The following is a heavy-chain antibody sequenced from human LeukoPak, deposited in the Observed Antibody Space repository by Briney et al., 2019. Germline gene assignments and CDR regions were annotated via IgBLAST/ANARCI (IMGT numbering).Heavy chain of an antibody. Sequence: GESLKISCKGSGYSFTSYWIGWVRQMPGKGLEWMGIIYPGDSDTRYSPSFQGQVTISADKSISTAYLQWSSLKASDTAMYYCARRCIGDRSYYYYGMDVWGLGTTVTVSS. CDR3: ARRCIGDRSYYYYGMDV. CDR1: GYSFTSYW. CDR2: IYPGDSDT. V-gene: IGHV5-51*01. D-gene: IGHD4-17*01. J-gene: IGHJ6*02.